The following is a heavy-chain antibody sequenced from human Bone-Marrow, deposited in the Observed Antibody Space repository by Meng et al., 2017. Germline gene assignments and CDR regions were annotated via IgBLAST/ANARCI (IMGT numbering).Heavy chain of an antibody. Sequence: QGKLPQWGEGLLKPSEPLCPTLAVYGGSFTGDSWGWIRQPPGKGLEWIGEINHSGSTNYNPSLKSRVTISVATSKNQFSLKLSSVTAADTAVYYCARDNTMIGSFDYWGQGTLVTVSS. D-gene: IGHD3-22*01. CDR2: INHSGST. J-gene: IGHJ4*02. CDR3: ARDNTMIGSFDY. V-gene: IGHV4-34*01. CDR1: GGSFTGDS.